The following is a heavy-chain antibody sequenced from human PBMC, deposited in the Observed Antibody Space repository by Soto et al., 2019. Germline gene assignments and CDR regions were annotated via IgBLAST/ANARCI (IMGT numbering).Heavy chain of an antibody. V-gene: IGHV2-5*02. Sequence: SGPTLVNPTQTLTLTCTFSGFSLSTSGVGVGWIRQPPGKALEWLDLIYWDDDKRYSPSLRSRLTITKDTSKNQVVLTMTNMDPVDTATYYCIQSRCGGDCLQSYASYYYYGMDVWGQGTTVTVSS. D-gene: IGHD2-21*02. CDR1: GFSLSTSGVG. J-gene: IGHJ6*02. CDR2: IYWDDDK. CDR3: IQSRCGGDCLQSYASYYYYGMDV.